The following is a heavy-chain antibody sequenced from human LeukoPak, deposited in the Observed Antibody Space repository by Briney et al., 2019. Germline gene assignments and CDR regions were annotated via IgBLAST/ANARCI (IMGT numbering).Heavy chain of an antibody. J-gene: IGHJ4*02. Sequence: SVKGRFTISRDTSQNTLYLQMNSLRVEDTAVYDCARVTISGGGAKVDYWGQGTLVTVSS. D-gene: IGHD3-9*01. V-gene: IGHV3-30*01. CDR3: ARVTISGGGAKVDY.